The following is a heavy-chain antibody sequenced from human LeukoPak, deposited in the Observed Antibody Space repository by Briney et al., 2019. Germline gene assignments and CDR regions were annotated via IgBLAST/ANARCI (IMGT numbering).Heavy chain of an antibody. CDR2: ITSSSSDT. CDR1: GFTFSDYY. Sequence: GGSLRLSCAASGFTFSDYYMSWIRQAPGKGLEWISYITSSSSDTNYADSVKGRFTISRDNAKKSLYLQMNSLRAEDTAVYYCAKDSKIPQQPLDYWGQGTLVTVSS. J-gene: IGHJ4*02. D-gene: IGHD6-13*01. V-gene: IGHV3-11*03. CDR3: AKDSKIPQQPLDY.